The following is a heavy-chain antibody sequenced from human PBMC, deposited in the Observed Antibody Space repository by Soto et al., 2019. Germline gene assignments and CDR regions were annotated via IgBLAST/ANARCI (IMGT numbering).Heavy chain of an antibody. V-gene: IGHV1-58*01. Sequence: SVKVSCKASGFTFTSSAVQWVRQARGQRLEWIGWIVVGSGNTNYAQKFQERVTITRDMSTSTAYMELSSLRSEDTAVYYCAASPYYYYGMDVWGQGTTVTVSS. CDR1: GFTFTSSA. CDR3: AASPYYYYGMDV. J-gene: IGHJ6*02. CDR2: IVVGSGNT.